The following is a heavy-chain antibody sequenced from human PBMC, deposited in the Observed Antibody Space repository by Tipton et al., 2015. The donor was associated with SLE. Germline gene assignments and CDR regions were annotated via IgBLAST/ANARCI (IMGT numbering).Heavy chain of an antibody. CDR2: IYYSGST. V-gene: IGHV4-39*01. CDR3: ARHEFLEWLSSGYFDY. Sequence: TLSLTCTVSGGSISSSSYYWGWIRQPPGKGLEWIGSIYYSGSTYYNPSLKSRVTISVDTSKNQFSLKLSSVTAADTAVYYCARHEFLEWLSSGYFDYWGQGTLVTVSS. CDR1: GGSISSSSYY. J-gene: IGHJ4*02. D-gene: IGHD3-3*01.